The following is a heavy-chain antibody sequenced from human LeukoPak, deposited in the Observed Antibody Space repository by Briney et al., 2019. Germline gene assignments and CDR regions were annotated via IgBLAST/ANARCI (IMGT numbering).Heavy chain of an antibody. V-gene: IGHV3-21*01. CDR3: ARDPGSGDY. CDR1: GFTFSSYS. CDR2: IISSSSYI. Sequence: GGSLRLSCAASGFTFSSYSMNWVRQAPGKGLEWVSSIISSSSYIYYADSGKGPYTISRDNAKNPLYLQMNSLRAEDTGVYYCARDPGSGDYWGQGTLVTVSS. J-gene: IGHJ4*02.